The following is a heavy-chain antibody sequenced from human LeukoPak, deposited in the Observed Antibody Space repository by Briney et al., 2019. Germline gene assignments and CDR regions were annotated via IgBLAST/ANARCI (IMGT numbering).Heavy chain of an antibody. CDR3: ASKSTDHGELRFDH. V-gene: IGHV4-59*01. CDR2: IYYTGTT. D-gene: IGHD4-17*01. Sequence: PSETLSLTCTISGDSTNTYFWSWLRQPPGKGLEWIGYIYYTGTTNYNPSLKSRVTISVDTSKNQFSLKVSSVTAADTGVYYCASKSTDHGELRFDHWGQGTLVTVSS. CDR1: GDSTNTYF. J-gene: IGHJ4*02.